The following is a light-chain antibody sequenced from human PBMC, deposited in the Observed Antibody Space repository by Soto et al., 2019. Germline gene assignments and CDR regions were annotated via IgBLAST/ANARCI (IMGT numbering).Light chain of an antibody. V-gene: IGLV1-40*01. CDR2: GNS. CDR1: SSNIGAGYD. CDR3: QSYDSSLRGSV. Sequence: QSVLTQPPSASGAPGQRVTISCTGSSSNIGAGYDVHWYQQLPGTAPKLLIYGNSNRPSGVPDRFSGSKSGTSAALAITGLQAEDEAHYYCQSYDSSLRGSVFGTGTKVTVL. J-gene: IGLJ1*01.